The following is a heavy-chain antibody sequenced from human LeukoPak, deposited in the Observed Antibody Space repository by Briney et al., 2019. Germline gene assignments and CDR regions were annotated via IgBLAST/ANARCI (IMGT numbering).Heavy chain of an antibody. V-gene: IGHV3-30*04. CDR1: GFTFGSFG. J-gene: IGHJ4*02. CDR3: ARDAMAVAGTLGFDC. D-gene: IGHD6-19*01. Sequence: GGSLRLSCVAYGFTFGSFGMHWVRQAPGKGLDWVAVIAYDGSDENYADSVKGRFTISRDNFKNTLYLQMNSLGPEDTAMYYCARDAMAVAGTLGFDCWGQGALVTVSS. CDR2: IAYDGSDE.